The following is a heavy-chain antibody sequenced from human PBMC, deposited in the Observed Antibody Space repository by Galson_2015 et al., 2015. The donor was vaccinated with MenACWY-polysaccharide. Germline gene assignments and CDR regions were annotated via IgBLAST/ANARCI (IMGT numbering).Heavy chain of an antibody. CDR1: GFTFSSYW. CDR3: ARVLAGYSPADRQYYYYGMDV. Sequence: SPRLSCAASGFTFSSYWMSWVRQAPGKGLEWVANIKQDGSEKYYVDSVKGRFTISRDNAKNSLYLQMNSLRAEDTAVYYCARVLAGYSPADRQYYYYGMDVWGQGTPVPVSS. J-gene: IGHJ6*02. V-gene: IGHV3-7*01. CDR2: IKQDGSEK. D-gene: IGHD2-2*01.